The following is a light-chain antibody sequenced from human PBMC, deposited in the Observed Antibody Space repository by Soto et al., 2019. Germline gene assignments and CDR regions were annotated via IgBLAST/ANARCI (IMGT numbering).Light chain of an antibody. Sequence: DVQMTQSPSIVSASVGDTVTITCRTTQSIAKWLAWYQQKPGKAPKLLISEASILQSGVPSRFSGSASGTEFTLTISGLQPDDFATYYCQQYFSDWTFGQATKVDVK. CDR1: QSIAKW. CDR3: QQYFSDWT. V-gene: IGKV1-5*03. CDR2: EAS. J-gene: IGKJ1*01.